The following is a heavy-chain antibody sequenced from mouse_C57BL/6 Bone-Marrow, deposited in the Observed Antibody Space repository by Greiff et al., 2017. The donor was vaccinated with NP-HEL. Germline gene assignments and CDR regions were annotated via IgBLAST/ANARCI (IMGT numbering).Heavy chain of an antibody. D-gene: IGHD2-4*01. V-gene: IGHV5-12*01. CDR1: GFTFSDYY. CDR3: ASLYDYWFAY. J-gene: IGHJ3*01. CDR2: ISNGGGST. Sequence: EVQLQESGGGLVQPGGSLKLSCAASGFTFSDYYMYWVRQTPEKRLEWVAYISNGGGSTYYPDTVKGRFTISRDNAKNTLYLQMSRLKSEDTAMYYCASLYDYWFAYWGQGTLVTVSA.